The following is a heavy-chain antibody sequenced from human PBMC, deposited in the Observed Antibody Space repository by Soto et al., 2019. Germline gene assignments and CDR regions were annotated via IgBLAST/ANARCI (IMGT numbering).Heavy chain of an antibody. J-gene: IGHJ5*02. CDR3: ARAMVYAISWFDP. D-gene: IGHD2-8*01. V-gene: IGHV3-7*01. CDR1: GFTFSSYW. CDR2: IKQDGSEK. Sequence: EVQLVESGGGLVQPGGSLRLSCAASGFTFSSYWMSWVRQAPGKGLEWVANIKQDGSEKYYVDSVKGRFTISRDNAKNSLYLQMNSLRAEDTAVYYCARAMVYAISWFDPWGQGTLVTVSS.